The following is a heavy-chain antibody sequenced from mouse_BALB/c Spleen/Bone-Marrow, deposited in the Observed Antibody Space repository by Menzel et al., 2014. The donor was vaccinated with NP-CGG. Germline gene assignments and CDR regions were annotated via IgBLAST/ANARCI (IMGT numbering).Heavy chain of an antibody. CDR3: ASSYYGSSQFAY. CDR1: GFSLTSYG. Sequence: VQLQQSGPGLVAPSQSLSITCTVSGFSLTSYGVHWVRQPPGKGLEWLGVIWAGGSIIYNSALMSRLSISKDNSKSQVFLKMNSLQTDDTAMYYCASSYYGSSQFAYWGQGPLVTVSA. V-gene: IGHV2-9*02. J-gene: IGHJ3*01. CDR2: IWAGGSI. D-gene: IGHD1-1*01.